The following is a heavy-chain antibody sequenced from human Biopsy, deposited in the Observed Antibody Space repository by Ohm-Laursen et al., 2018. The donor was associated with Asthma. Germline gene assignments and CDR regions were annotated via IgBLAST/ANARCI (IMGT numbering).Heavy chain of an antibody. CDR1: GFTFSSYS. CDR3: ARDYGGNSGYYYGMDV. J-gene: IGHJ6*02. V-gene: IGHV3-48*02. CDR2: ISSSSSTI. Sequence: GSLRLSCAASGFTFSSYSMNWVRQAPGKGLEWVSYISSSSSTIYYAGSVKGRFTISRDNAKNSLYLQMNSLSDEDTAVYYCARDYGGNSGYYYGMDVWGQGTTVTVSS. D-gene: IGHD4-23*01.